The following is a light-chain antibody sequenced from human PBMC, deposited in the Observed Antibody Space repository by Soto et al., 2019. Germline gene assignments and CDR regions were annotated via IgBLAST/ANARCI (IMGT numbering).Light chain of an antibody. CDR1: QSISNW. V-gene: IGKV1-5*01. J-gene: IGKJ4*01. CDR2: DAS. Sequence: DIQMTQSPSTLSASVGDRITITCRASQSISNWLAWYQQNPGKAPKVLIHDASTLESGVPSRFSGSGSGTEFTLTISSLQPDDFATYYCQQYHDYPLTFGGGTKVEIK. CDR3: QQYHDYPLT.